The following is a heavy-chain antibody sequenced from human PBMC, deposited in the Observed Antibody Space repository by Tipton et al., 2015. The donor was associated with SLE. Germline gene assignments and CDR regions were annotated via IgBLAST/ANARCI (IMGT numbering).Heavy chain of an antibody. Sequence: RSLRLSCAASGFTFSSYSMNWVRQAPGKGLEWVGFIRSKAYGGTTEYAASVKGRFTISRDDSKSIAYLQMNSLKTEDTAVYYCTRERGYSYGYFFDYWGQGTLVTVSS. CDR2: IRSKAYGGTT. CDR3: TRERGYSYGYFFDY. V-gene: IGHV3-49*04. CDR1: GFTFSSYS. D-gene: IGHD5-18*01. J-gene: IGHJ4*02.